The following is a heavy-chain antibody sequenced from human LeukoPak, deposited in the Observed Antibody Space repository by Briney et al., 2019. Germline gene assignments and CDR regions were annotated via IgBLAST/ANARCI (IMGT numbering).Heavy chain of an antibody. Sequence: GGSPRLSCAASGFTFSSYWMHWVRQAPGKGLVWVSRINSDGSSASYADSVKGRFTISRDNAKNTLYLQMNSLRAEDTAVYYCASSTSGYNWFDPWGQGTLVTVSS. D-gene: IGHD6-6*01. CDR2: INSDGSSA. CDR1: GFTFSSYW. V-gene: IGHV3-74*01. J-gene: IGHJ5*02. CDR3: ASSTSGYNWFDP.